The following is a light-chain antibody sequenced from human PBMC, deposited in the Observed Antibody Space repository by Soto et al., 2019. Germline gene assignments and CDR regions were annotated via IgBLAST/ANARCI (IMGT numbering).Light chain of an antibody. CDR3: AAWDDSLSGYV. Sequence: QSVLTQPPSASGTPGQRVTISCSGSSSNIGSNYVYWYQQLPGTAPTLLIYRNNQRPSGVPDRFSGSKSGTSASLAISGLRSDDEADYYCAAWDDSLSGYVFGTGTKLTVL. CDR1: SSNIGSNY. J-gene: IGLJ1*01. V-gene: IGLV1-47*01. CDR2: RNN.